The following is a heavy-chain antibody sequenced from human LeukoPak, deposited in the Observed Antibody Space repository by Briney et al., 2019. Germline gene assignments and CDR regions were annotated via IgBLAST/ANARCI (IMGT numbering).Heavy chain of an antibody. CDR1: GFTFSSYG. CDR3: ARDTPGSYYYYGMDV. J-gene: IGHJ6*02. CDR2: IWYDGSNK. D-gene: IGHD3-10*01. Sequence: GGSLRLSCAASGFTFSSYGMHWVRQDPGKGLEWVAVIWYDGSNKYYADSVKGRFTISRDNSKNTLYLQMNSLRAEDTAVYYCARDTPGSYYYYGMDVWGQGTTVTVSS. V-gene: IGHV3-33*01.